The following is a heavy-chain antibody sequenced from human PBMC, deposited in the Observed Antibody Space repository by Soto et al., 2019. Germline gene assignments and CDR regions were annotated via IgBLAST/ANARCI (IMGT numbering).Heavy chain of an antibody. J-gene: IGHJ6*03. CDR2: MNPNSGNT. D-gene: IGHD4-17*01. V-gene: IGHV1-8*01. Sequence: QVQLVQSGAEVKKPGASVKVSCKASGYTFTSYDINWVRQATGQGLEWMGWMNPNSGNTGYAQKFQGGVTMTRTTPISTAYMELSSLRSEDTAVYYCARGPLYGDYAQYYYYYMDVWGKGTTVTVSS. CDR1: GYTFTSYD. CDR3: ARGPLYGDYAQYYYYYMDV.